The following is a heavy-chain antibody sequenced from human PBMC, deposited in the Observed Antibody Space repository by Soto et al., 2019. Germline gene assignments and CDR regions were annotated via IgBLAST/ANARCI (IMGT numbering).Heavy chain of an antibody. J-gene: IGHJ5*01. V-gene: IGHV3-23*01. Sequence: GGSLRLSCAASGFIFENFGMSWVRQAPGKGLEWISSISGSGFKKYYADSVKGRFTISRDNSKNTVYLQMDSLTADDTAVYYCVKNSGWFNSWGQGTPVTVSS. CDR2: ISGSGFKK. D-gene: IGHD3-10*01. CDR3: VKNSGWFNS. CDR1: GFIFENFG.